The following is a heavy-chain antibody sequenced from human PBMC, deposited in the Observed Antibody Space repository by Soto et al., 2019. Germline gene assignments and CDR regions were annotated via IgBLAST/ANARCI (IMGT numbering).Heavy chain of an antibody. J-gene: IGHJ4*02. CDR3: AKDDTTVTTTLLLDY. Sequence: GGSLRLSCAAPGFTFSIYGMHWFRQAPGKGLEWVAVISYDGSNKYYADSVKGRFTISRDNSKNTLYLQMNSLRAEDTAVYYCAKDDTTVTTTLLLDYWGRGTLVTVSS. V-gene: IGHV3-30*18. D-gene: IGHD4-17*01. CDR2: ISYDGSNK. CDR1: GFTFSIYG.